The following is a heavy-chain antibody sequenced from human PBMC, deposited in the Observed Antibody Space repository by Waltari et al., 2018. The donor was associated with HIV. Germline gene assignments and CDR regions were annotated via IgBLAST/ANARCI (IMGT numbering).Heavy chain of an antibody. Sequence: QVQLEEAGGGVVQSGRSLRLTCVASGFNFSTFVMHGVRQAPGKGLEWVAVISYDGHNKQYADSVKGRFTISRDNSNSTLFLQMSSLRPDDTAVYYCAKDLVTRGFFYFYGMHVWGQGTTVTVSS. CDR2: ISYDGHNK. CDR3: AKDLVTRGFFYFYGMHV. V-gene: IGHV3-30*18. CDR1: GFNFSTFV. D-gene: IGHD3-10*01. J-gene: IGHJ6*02.